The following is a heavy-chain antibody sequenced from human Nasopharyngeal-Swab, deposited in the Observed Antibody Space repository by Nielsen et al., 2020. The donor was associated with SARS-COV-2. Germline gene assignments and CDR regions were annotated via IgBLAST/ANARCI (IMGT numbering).Heavy chain of an antibody. CDR1: GGSFSGYY. Sequence: SETLSLTCAVYGGSFSGYYWSWIRQPPGKGLAWIGEINHSGSTNYNPSLKSRVTISVDTSKNQFSLKLSSVTAADTAVYYCARYGAGGSRITMVRGYMDVWGKGTTVTVSS. D-gene: IGHD3-10*01. CDR3: ARYGAGGSRITMVRGYMDV. J-gene: IGHJ6*03. CDR2: INHSGST. V-gene: IGHV4-34*01.